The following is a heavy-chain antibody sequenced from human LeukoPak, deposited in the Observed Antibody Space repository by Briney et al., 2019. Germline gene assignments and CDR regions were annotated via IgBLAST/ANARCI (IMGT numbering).Heavy chain of an antibody. V-gene: IGHV3-23*01. CDR2: ISGSGGST. J-gene: IGHJ6*04. Sequence: GGSLRLSCAASGFTFSSYAMSWVRQAPGKGLEWASAISGSGGSTYYADSVKGRFTISRDNSKNTLYLQMNSLRAEDTAVYYCAKDPYSNYDYYYYGMDVWGKGTTVTVSS. D-gene: IGHD4-11*01. CDR3: AKDPYSNYDYYYYGMDV. CDR1: GFTFSSYA.